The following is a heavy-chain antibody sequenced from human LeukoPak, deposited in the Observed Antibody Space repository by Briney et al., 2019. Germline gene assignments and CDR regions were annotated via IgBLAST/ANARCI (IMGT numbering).Heavy chain of an antibody. CDR1: GYTFTGYY. CDR2: INPNSDGT. D-gene: IGHD1-1*01. Sequence: EASVKVSCKASGYTFTGYYMHWVRQAPGQGLEWMGWINPNSDGTNYAQKFQGRVTMTRDTSISTAYMELSRLRSDDTAVYYCARVKTGTTGIHYWGQGTLVTVSS. V-gene: IGHV1-2*02. J-gene: IGHJ4*02. CDR3: ARVKTGTTGIHY.